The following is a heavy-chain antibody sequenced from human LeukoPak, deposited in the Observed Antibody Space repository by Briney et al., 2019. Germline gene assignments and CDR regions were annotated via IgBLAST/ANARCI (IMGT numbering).Heavy chain of an antibody. CDR1: GYTFTGYY. J-gene: IGHJ4*02. V-gene: IGHV1-2*02. Sequence: ASVKVSCKASGYTFTGYYMHWVRQAPGQGLEWMGWINPNSGGTNYAQKFQGRVTMTRDTSISTAYMELSRLRSDGTAVYYCARDPGDYGGNRFDYWGQGTLVTVFS. D-gene: IGHD4-23*01. CDR3: ARDPGDYGGNRFDY. CDR2: INPNSGGT.